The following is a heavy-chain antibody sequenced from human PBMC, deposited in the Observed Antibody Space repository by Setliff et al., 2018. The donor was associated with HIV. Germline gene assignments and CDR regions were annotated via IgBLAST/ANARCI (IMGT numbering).Heavy chain of an antibody. D-gene: IGHD2-8*01. Sequence: PSETLSLTCSVSGGSISSSTYYWGWIRQPPGKGLEWIGDIFYTGNTYYNPSLKSRVAMSIDTSGNQFSLRLNSVTAADTAVYYCARRGRDGVLIVFATGVDLWGQGTRVTVS. CDR1: GGSISSSTYY. CDR2: IFYTGNT. CDR3: ARRGRDGVLIVFATGVDL. V-gene: IGHV4-39*01. J-gene: IGHJ5*02.